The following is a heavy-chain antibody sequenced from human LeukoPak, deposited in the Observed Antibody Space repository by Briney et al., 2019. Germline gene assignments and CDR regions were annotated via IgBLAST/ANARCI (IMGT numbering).Heavy chain of an antibody. Sequence: SETLSPTCTVSGGSISSYYWSWIRQPAGKGLEWIGRIYTSGSTNYNPSLKSRVTMSVDTSKNQFSLKLSSVTAADTAVYYCARYRPGSVVTVYDAFDIWGQGTMVTVSS. D-gene: IGHD2-21*02. CDR1: GGSISSYY. CDR3: ARYRPGSVVTVYDAFDI. CDR2: IYTSGST. V-gene: IGHV4-4*07. J-gene: IGHJ3*02.